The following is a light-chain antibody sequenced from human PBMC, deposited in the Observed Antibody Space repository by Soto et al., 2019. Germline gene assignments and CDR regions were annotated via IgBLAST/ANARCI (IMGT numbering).Light chain of an antibody. Sequence: IVLTQSPCTLALSPGERATLSCWASQSINSRSLAWYQQKPGHAPSLLIYDASSRATGIPDRFSASGSVTDFTLTISSLQPEDFAVYYCQQYVASPYTFGQGTRLEI. V-gene: IGKV3-20*01. J-gene: IGKJ5*01. CDR2: DAS. CDR3: QQYVASPYT. CDR1: QSINSRS.